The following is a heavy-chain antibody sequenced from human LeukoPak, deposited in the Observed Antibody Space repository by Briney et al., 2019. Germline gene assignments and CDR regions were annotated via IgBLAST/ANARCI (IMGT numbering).Heavy chain of an antibody. CDR3: AKDSGLYDFWSGYYPYYFDY. CDR2: ISGSGGST. J-gene: IGHJ4*02. CDR1: GFTFSSYA. D-gene: IGHD3-3*01. V-gene: IGHV3-23*01. Sequence: PGGSLRLSCAASGFTFSSYAMSWVRQAPGKGLEWVSAISGSGGSTYYADSVKGRFTISRDNSKNTLYLQMNSLRAEDTAVYYCAKDSGLYDFWSGYYPYYFDYWGQGTLVTVSS.